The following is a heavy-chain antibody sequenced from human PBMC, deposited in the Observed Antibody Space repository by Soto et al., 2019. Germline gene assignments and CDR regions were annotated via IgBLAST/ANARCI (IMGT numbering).Heavy chain of an antibody. D-gene: IGHD3-22*01. Sequence: QITLKESGATLVKPTQTLTLTCTFSGFSLSTSGVSVGWIRQPPGKALELLALIYWDNDKYYSPSLKSRLIIAKDTYKNQMVLTMINMDPVDTATYDCAHRLASPYYYHRRGSSFDYWGQGTPVTVSS. V-gene: IGHV2-5*02. CDR1: GFSLSTSGVS. CDR2: IYWDNDK. CDR3: AHRLASPYYYHRRGSSFDY. J-gene: IGHJ4*02.